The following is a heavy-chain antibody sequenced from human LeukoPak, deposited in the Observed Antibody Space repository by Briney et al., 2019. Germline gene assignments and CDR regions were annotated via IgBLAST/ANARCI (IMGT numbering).Heavy chain of an antibody. Sequence: GGSLRLSCAASGFSSSSYWMHWARQAPGKGLVWVARINGDGSSINYADSVKGRFTISRDNAKNTLYLQMNSLRVEDTAVYYCARGRGPYGWFDPWGQGTLVTVSS. V-gene: IGHV3-74*01. CDR2: INGDGSSI. CDR3: ARGRGPYGWFDP. CDR1: GFSSSSYW. D-gene: IGHD3-10*01. J-gene: IGHJ5*02.